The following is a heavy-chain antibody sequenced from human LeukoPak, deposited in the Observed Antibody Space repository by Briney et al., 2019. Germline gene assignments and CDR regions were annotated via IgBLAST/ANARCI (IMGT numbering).Heavy chain of an antibody. V-gene: IGHV3-21*01. CDR3: AKDLRSSADSKMGAADY. CDR1: GSTFSSYS. J-gene: IGHJ4*02. CDR2: ISSSSSYI. Sequence: GGSLRLSCAASGSTFSSYSMNWVRQAPGKGLEWVSSISSSSSYIYYADSVKGRFTISRDNAKNSLYLQMNSLRAEDTAVYYCAKDLRSSADSKMGAADYWGQGTLVTVSS. D-gene: IGHD1-26*01.